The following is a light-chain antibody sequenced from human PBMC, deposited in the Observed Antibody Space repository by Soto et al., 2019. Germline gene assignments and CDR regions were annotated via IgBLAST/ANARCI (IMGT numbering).Light chain of an antibody. J-gene: IGKJ1*01. CDR2: KAS. Sequence: DVKISRPPSTLSASVGDRVTITCRASQSINSWLAWYQQKPGKAPKFLIYKASTLESGVPSRFSGSGSGTEFTLTISSLQPDDFATYYCQQYNSYLWTFGQGTKVDI. CDR1: QSINSW. V-gene: IGKV1-5*03. CDR3: QQYNSYLWT.